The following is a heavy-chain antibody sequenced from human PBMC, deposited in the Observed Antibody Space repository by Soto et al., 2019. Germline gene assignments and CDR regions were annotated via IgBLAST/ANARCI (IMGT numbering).Heavy chain of an antibody. V-gene: IGHV4-59*01. CDR2: IYYSGST. D-gene: IGHD6-13*01. Sequence: SETLSLTCTVSGGSISSYYWSWIRQPPGKGLEWIGYIYYSGSTNYNPSLKSRVTISVDTSKNQFSLKLSSVTAADTAVYYCARGNWQQPGGWFDPWGQGTLVTVSS. CDR1: GGSISSYY. CDR3: ARGNWQQPGGWFDP. J-gene: IGHJ5*02.